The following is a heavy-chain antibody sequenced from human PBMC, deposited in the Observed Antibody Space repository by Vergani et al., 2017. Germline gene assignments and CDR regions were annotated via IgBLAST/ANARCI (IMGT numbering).Heavy chain of an antibody. Sequence: QLQLQESGPGLVKPSETLSLTCTVSGGSISSSSYYWGWIRQPPGKGLEWIGSIYYSGSTYYNPSLKSRVTISVDTSKNQFSLKLSSETAADTAVYYCARDFGGDYVYFDYWGQGTLVTVSS. D-gene: IGHD4-17*01. CDR2: IYYSGST. V-gene: IGHV4-39*07. CDR3: ARDFGGDYVYFDY. J-gene: IGHJ4*02. CDR1: GGSISSSSYY.